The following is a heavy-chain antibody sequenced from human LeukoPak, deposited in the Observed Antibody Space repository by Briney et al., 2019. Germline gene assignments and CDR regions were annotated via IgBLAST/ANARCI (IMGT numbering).Heavy chain of an antibody. J-gene: IGHJ4*02. CDR1: GYTLTELS. Sequence: ASVKVSCKVSGYTLTELSMHWVRQAPGKGLEWMGGFDPEDGETIYAQKFQGRVTMTRDTSISTAYMELSRLRSDDTAVYYCARDEIDGHDYWGQGTLVTVSS. V-gene: IGHV1-24*01. CDR3: ARDEIDGHDY. CDR2: FDPEDGET.